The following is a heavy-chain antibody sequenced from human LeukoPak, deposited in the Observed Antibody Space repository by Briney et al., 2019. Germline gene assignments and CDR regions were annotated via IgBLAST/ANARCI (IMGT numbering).Heavy chain of an antibody. D-gene: IGHD6-6*01. Sequence: SETLSLTCTVSGYSISSGYYWGWIRQPPGKGLEWIGSIYYSGSTYYNPSLKSRVTISVDTSKNQFSLKLSSVTAADTAVYYCARDPAARRDFDYWGQGTLVTVSS. V-gene: IGHV4-38-2*02. CDR2: IYYSGST. J-gene: IGHJ4*02. CDR1: GYSISSGYY. CDR3: ARDPAARRDFDY.